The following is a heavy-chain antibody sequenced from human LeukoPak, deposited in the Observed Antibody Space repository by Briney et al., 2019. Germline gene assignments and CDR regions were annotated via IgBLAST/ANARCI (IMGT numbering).Heavy chain of an antibody. V-gene: IGHV4-4*07. CDR3: ARLHSGQGGYYYYYYMDV. Sequence: SETLSLTCTVSGGSISSYYWSWIRQPAGKGLEWIGRIYTSGSTNYNPSLKSRVTMSVDTSKNQFSLKLSSVTAADTAVYYCARLHSGQGGYYYYYYMDVWGKGTTVTISS. D-gene: IGHD2-15*01. J-gene: IGHJ6*03. CDR2: IYTSGST. CDR1: GGSISSYY.